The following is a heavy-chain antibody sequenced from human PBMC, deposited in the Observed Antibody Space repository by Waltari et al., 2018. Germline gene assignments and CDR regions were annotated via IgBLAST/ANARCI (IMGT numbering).Heavy chain of an antibody. D-gene: IGHD3-22*01. CDR1: GGPISSYY. V-gene: IGHV4-59*01. CDR3: ARGSDYYDSSGYGA. Sequence: QVQLQESGPGLVKSSETLSLTCPVSGGPISSYYWSWVRQPPGKGLEWIGYINYSGITNYNPSLKSRLTISLDTSKNQFSLKLSSVTAADTAVYYCARGSDYYDSSGYGAWGQGILVTVSS. J-gene: IGHJ5*02. CDR2: INYSGIT.